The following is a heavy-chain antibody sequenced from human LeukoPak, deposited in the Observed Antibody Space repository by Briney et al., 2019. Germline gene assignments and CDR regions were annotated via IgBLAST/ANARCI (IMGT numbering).Heavy chain of an antibody. CDR1: GCTFTSYD. CDR2: MNPNSGNT. CDR3: ARDYIVVVPAARFDP. D-gene: IGHD2-2*01. Sequence: ASVKVSCKASGCTFTSYDINWVRQATGQGLEWMGWMNPNSGNTGYAQKFQGRVTMTRNTSISTAYMELSSLRSEDTAVYYCARDYIVVVPAARFDPWGQGTLVTVSS. J-gene: IGHJ5*02. V-gene: IGHV1-8*01.